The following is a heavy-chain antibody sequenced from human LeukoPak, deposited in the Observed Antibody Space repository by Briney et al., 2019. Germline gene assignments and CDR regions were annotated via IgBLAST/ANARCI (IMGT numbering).Heavy chain of an antibody. CDR3: AKDSQGSRRPHYFDY. J-gene: IGHJ4*02. V-gene: IGHV3-30*18. Sequence: GGSLRLSCAASGFTFSSYGMRWVRQAPGKGLEWVAVISYDGSNKYYADSVKGRFTISRDNSKNTLYLQMNSLRAEDTAVYYCAKDSQGSRRPHYFDYWGQGTLVTVSS. CDR1: GFTFSSYG. CDR2: ISYDGSNK. D-gene: IGHD2-2*01.